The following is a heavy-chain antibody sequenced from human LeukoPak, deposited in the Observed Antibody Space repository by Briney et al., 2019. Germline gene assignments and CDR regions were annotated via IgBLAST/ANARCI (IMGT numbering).Heavy chain of an antibody. Sequence: SETLSLTCTVSGDSLNGYYWDWIRQPAGKGLEWIGRIFTSGITKYSPSLRSRVTMSIDTSKNQFSLKLSSVTAADTAVYYCARVDGDYGKGFDPWGQGTLVTVSS. D-gene: IGHD4-17*01. J-gene: IGHJ5*02. CDR2: IFTSGIT. V-gene: IGHV4-4*07. CDR3: ARVDGDYGKGFDP. CDR1: GDSLNGYY.